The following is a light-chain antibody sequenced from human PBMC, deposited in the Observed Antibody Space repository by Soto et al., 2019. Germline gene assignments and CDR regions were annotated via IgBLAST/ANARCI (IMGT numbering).Light chain of an antibody. V-gene: IGKV1-5*03. CDR3: QQYNSYSPDT. J-gene: IGKJ2*01. CDR2: QAS. Sequence: DIQMTQSPSTLSASVGDRVTITCRASQSISNSLAWYQQKPGKAPKLLIYQASTLAGGVPSRFSGSGSGTEFTLTISSMQPDDFAAYYCQQYNSYSPDTFGQGTNLEI. CDR1: QSISNS.